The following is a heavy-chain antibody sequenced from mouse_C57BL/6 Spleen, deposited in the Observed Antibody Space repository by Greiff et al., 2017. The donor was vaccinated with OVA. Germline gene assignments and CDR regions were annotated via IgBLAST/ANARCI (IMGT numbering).Heavy chain of an antibody. J-gene: IGHJ1*03. CDR3: TRGIYYYGSSGPWYFDV. CDR1: GFTFSSYA. D-gene: IGHD1-1*01. V-gene: IGHV5-9-1*02. CDR2: ISSGGDYI. Sequence: EVQGVESGEGLVKPGGSLKLSCAASGFTFSSYAMSWVRQTPEKRLEWVAYISSGGDYIYYADTVKGRFTISRDNARNTLYLQMSSLKSEDTAMYYCTRGIYYYGSSGPWYFDVWGTGTTVTVSS.